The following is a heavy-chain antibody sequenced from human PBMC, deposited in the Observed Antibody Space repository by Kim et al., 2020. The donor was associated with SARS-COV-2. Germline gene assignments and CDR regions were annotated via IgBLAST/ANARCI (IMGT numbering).Heavy chain of an antibody. CDR1: GDSLTDLP. V-gene: IGHV1-24*01. D-gene: IGHD6-6*01. CDR3: AIIPSHDTLPHTSSERFFFFYTLDF. CDR2: FDPTKRKT. Sequence: ASVKVSCKVSGDSLTDLPLHWVRQAPGKGLEWLGAFDPTKRKTTYAQGFKDRITVTADIYSDTAFLELSSLTSEDAAVYFCAIIPSHDTLPHTSSERFFFFYTLDFWGPGTTVSVSS. J-gene: IGHJ6*02.